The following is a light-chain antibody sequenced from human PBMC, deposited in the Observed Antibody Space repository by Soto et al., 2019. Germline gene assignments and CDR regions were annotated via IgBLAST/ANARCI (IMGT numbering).Light chain of an antibody. J-gene: IGLJ2*01. V-gene: IGLV2-14*01. CDR3: SSYTSSSTPYVL. CDR2: DVS. CDR1: SSDVGGYNY. Sequence: QSALTQPASVSGSPGQSITISCTGTSSDVGGYNYVSWYQQHPGKAPKLMIYDVSNRPSGVSNRFSGSKSGNTASLTISGLQAEDEAEYYCSSYTSSSTPYVLFGGGTKLTVL.